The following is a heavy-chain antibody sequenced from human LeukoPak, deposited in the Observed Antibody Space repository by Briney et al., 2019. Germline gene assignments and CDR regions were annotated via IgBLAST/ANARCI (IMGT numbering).Heavy chain of an antibody. CDR2: TTTSGST. Sequence: SETLSLTCTVSGGSISSGNYYWSWIRQPAGKGLEWVGRTTTSGSTNYNPSLKSRVTISVDTAKNQYSLKLSTVTAADTAEYYVTRYGRRGSYGDAFDLWGQGTMVTVSS. D-gene: IGHD1-26*01. CDR1: GGSISSGNYY. CDR3: TRYGRRGSYGDAFDL. V-gene: IGHV4-61*02. J-gene: IGHJ3*01.